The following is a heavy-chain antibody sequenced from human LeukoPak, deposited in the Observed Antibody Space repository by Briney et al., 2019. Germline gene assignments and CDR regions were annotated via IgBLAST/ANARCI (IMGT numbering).Heavy chain of an antibody. J-gene: IGHJ5*02. V-gene: IGHV3-74*01. CDR3: AREGYSNNWFDP. CDR2: INERGSST. D-gene: IGHD5-24*01. Sequence: GGSLRLSCAASGFTFSNSWLHWVRQAPGKGLVWVSRINERGSSTSYADSVKGRFTISRDNAKNTLYLQMNNLRADDTAVYYCAREGYSNNWFDPWGQGTLVTVSS. CDR1: GFTFSNSW.